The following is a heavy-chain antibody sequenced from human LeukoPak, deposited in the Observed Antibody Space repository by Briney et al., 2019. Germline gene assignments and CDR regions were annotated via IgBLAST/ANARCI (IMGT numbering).Heavy chain of an antibody. CDR1: GFTFDDYA. CDR3: AKDIRAAAGTGGVDD. Sequence: PGGSLRLSCAASGFTFDDYAMHWVRQAPGKGLEWVSGISWNSGSIGYADSVKGRFTISRDNAKNSLYLQMNSLRAEDMALYYCAKDIRAAAGTGGVDDWGQGTLVTVSA. CDR2: ISWNSGSI. V-gene: IGHV3-9*03. D-gene: IGHD6-13*01. J-gene: IGHJ4*02.